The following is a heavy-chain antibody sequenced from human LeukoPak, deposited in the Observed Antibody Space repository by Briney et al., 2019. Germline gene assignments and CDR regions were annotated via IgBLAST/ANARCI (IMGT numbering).Heavy chain of an antibody. CDR3: ARGLGDL. V-gene: IGHV4-59*01. CDR1: GGSISSYY. J-gene: IGHJ4*02. Sequence: SETLSLTCTVSGGSISSYYWSWIRQPPGKGLEWIGYIYYSGSTNYNPSLKSRVTISVDTSKNQFSLKLSSVTAADTAVYYCARGLGDLGGQGTLVTVSS. CDR2: IYYSGST. D-gene: IGHD3-10*01.